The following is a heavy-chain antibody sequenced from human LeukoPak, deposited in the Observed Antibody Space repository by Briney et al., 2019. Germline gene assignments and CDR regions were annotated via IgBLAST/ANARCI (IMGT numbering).Heavy chain of an antibody. D-gene: IGHD2-15*01. CDR2: IIPILGIA. CDR1: GGTFSSYA. V-gene: IGHV1-69*04. Sequence: SVKVSCKASGGTFSSYAISWVRQVPGQGLEWMGRIIPILGIANYAQKFQGRVTITADKSTSTAYMELSSLRSEDTAVYYCARAGCSGGSCYLLYWFDPWGQGTLVTVSS. J-gene: IGHJ5*02. CDR3: ARAGCSGGSCYLLYWFDP.